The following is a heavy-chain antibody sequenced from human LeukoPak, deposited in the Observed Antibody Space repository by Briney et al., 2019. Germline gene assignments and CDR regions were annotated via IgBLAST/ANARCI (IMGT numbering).Heavy chain of an antibody. D-gene: IGHD2-2*01. Sequence: ASVKVSCKASGGTFSSYTISWVRQAPGQGLEWMGWINPNSGGTNYAQKFQGRVTMTRDTSISTAYMELSRLRSDDTAVYSCAYLGGYCSSTSCSYFDYWGQGTLVTVSS. J-gene: IGHJ4*02. CDR2: INPNSGGT. CDR1: GGTFSSYT. V-gene: IGHV1-2*02. CDR3: AYLGGYCSSTSCSYFDY.